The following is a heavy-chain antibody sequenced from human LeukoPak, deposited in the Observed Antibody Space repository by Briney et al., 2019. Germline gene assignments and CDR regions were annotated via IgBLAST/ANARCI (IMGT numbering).Heavy chain of an antibody. V-gene: IGHV3-15*01. CDR2: IKSKIDGGTT. CDR1: GFTFTDAW. CDR3: TTPNGSPRRDAFDI. Sequence: GGSLRLSCAVSGFTFTDAWMTWVRQAPGKGLEWVGRIKSKIDGGTTDYAAPVKGRFTISRDDSKKTLFLQMNSLKTEDTAMYYCTTPNGSPRRDAFDIWGQGTMVTVSS. D-gene: IGHD1-26*01. J-gene: IGHJ3*02.